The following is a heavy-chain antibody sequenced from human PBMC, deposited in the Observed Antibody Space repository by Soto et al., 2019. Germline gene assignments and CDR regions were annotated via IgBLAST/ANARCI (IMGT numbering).Heavy chain of an antibody. Sequence: GGSLRLSCAASGFTFSSYGMHWVRQAPGKGLEWVAVISYDGSNKYYADSVKGRSTISRDNSKNTLYLQMNSLRAEDTAVYYCAKEMWELPYYYYGMDVWGQGTTVTVSS. V-gene: IGHV3-30*18. CDR2: ISYDGSNK. J-gene: IGHJ6*02. CDR3: AKEMWELPYYYYGMDV. CDR1: GFTFSSYG. D-gene: IGHD1-26*01.